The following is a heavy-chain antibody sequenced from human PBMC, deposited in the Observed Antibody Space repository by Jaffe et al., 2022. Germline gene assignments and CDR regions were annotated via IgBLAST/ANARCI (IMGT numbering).Heavy chain of an antibody. V-gene: IGHV4-38-2*01. Sequence: QVQLQESGPGLVKPSETLSLTCAVSGYSISSGYYWGWIRQPPGKGLEWIGSIYHSGSTYYNPSLKSRVTISVDTSKNQFSLKLSSVTAADTAVYYCARVRYSGYDASSYFVIYWGQGTLVTVSS. CDR3: ARVRYSGYDASSYFVIY. D-gene: IGHD5-12*01. J-gene: IGHJ4*02. CDR1: GYSISSGYY. CDR2: IYHSGST.